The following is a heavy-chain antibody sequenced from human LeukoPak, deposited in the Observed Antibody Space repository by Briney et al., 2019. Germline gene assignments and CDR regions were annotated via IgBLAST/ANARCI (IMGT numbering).Heavy chain of an antibody. CDR1: GGSISSYY. Sequence: SETLSLTCTVSGGSISSYYWSWIRQPPGKGLEWIGYIYYSGSTNYNPSLKSRVTISVDTSKNQFSLKLSSVTAADTAVYYCARDRYYYDSSGYPLDYWGQGTLVTVSS. D-gene: IGHD3-22*01. CDR2: IYYSGST. V-gene: IGHV4-59*12. CDR3: ARDRYYYDSSGYPLDY. J-gene: IGHJ4*02.